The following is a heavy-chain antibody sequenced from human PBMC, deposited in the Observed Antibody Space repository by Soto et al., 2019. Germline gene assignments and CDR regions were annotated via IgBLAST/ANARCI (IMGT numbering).Heavy chain of an antibody. CDR1: GGTFSSYT. J-gene: IGHJ6*02. CDR3: SLGNGDYGSGGMDV. Sequence: QVQLVQSGAEVKKPGSSVKVSCKASGGTFSSYTISWVRQAPGQGLEWMGRIIPILGIANYAQKFQGRVTITADKSTSTAYMELSSLSSEDTAVYYCSLGNGDYGSGGMDVWGQGTTVTVSS. V-gene: IGHV1-69*02. CDR2: IIPILGIA. D-gene: IGHD4-17*01.